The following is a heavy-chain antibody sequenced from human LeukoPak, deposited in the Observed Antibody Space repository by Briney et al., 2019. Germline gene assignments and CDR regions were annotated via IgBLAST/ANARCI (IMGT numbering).Heavy chain of an antibody. J-gene: IGHJ4*02. V-gene: IGHV3-30*02. CDR1: GFTFSSYG. CDR2: IRYDGSNK. Sequence: GGSLRLSCAASGFTFSSYGIHWVRQAPGKGLEWVAFIRYDGSNKYYADSVKGRFTISRDNSKNTLYLQMNSLRAEDTAVYYCARLPKASIAARLDYWGQGTLVTVSS. CDR3: ARLPKASIAARLDY. D-gene: IGHD6-6*01.